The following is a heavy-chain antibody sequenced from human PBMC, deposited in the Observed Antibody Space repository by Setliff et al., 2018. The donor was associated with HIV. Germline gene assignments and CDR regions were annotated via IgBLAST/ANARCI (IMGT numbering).Heavy chain of an antibody. CDR2: ISGSGVTS. Sequence: PGESLKISCAASGFTFSSYAMNWVRQAPGKGLEWVSAISGSGVTSHYADSVKGRFTISRDNSRNTLYVQMNSLRAEDTAVYYCAKSGYCGSSTCRNFYYYMDVWGKGTTVTVSS. V-gene: IGHV3-23*01. D-gene: IGHD2-2*01. CDR3: AKSGYCGSSTCRNFYYYMDV. CDR1: GFTFSSYA. J-gene: IGHJ6*03.